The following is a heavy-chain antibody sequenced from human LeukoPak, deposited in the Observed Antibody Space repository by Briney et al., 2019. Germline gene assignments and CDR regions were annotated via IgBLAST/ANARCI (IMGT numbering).Heavy chain of an antibody. CDR1: GYTFTSYG. J-gene: IGHJ4*02. CDR2: ISAYNGNT. V-gene: IGHV1-18*04. D-gene: IGHD1-14*01. CDR3: ARDLDLDATGVFDY. Sequence: GASVKVSCKASGYTFTSYGISWVRQAPGQELEWMGWISAYNGNTNYAQKLQGRVTMTTDTSTSTAYMELRSLRSDDTAVYYCARDLDLDATGVFDYWGQGTLVTVSS.